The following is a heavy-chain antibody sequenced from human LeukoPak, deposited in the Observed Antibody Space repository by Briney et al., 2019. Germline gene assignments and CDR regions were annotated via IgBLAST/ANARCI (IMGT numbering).Heavy chain of an antibody. V-gene: IGHV1-46*01. CDR2: IDPSGGST. D-gene: IGHD3-9*01. CDR3: ARVDLLTGYYFFDY. Sequence: GASVKVSCKASGYTFTSYSMHWVRQAPGQGLEWMGIIDPSGGSTSYAQKFQGRVTMTTDTSTSTAYMELRSLGSDETAVYYCARVDLLTGYYFFDYWGQGTLVTVSS. CDR1: GYTFTSYS. J-gene: IGHJ4*02.